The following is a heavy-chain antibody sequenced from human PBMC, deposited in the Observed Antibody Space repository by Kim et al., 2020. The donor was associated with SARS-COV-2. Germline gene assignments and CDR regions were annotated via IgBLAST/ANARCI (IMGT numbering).Heavy chain of an antibody. CDR2: INHSGST. CDR1: GGSFSGYY. D-gene: IGHD3-10*01. J-gene: IGHJ4*02. Sequence: SETLSLTCAVYGGSFSGYYWSWIRQPPGKGLEWIGEINHSGSTNYNPSLKSRVTISVDTSKNQFSLKLSSVTAADTAVYYCARQSITMVGGVINFPVYFDYWGQGTLVTVSS. CDR3: ARQSITMVGGVINFPVYFDY. V-gene: IGHV4-34*01.